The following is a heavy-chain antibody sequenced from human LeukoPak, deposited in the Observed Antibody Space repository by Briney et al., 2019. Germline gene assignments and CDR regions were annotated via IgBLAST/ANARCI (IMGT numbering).Heavy chain of an antibody. J-gene: IGHJ4*02. CDR1: GFTFSSYS. V-gene: IGHV3-21*01. CDR2: ISSSSSYI. Sequence: GGSLRLSCAASGFTFSSYSMNWVRQAPGKGLEWVSSISSSSSYIYYADSVKGRFTISRDNAKNSLYLQMNSLRAEDTAVYYCARDRSTYYYDSSGYSKGLDYWGQGTLVTVSS. CDR3: ARDRSTYYYDSSGYSKGLDY. D-gene: IGHD3-22*01.